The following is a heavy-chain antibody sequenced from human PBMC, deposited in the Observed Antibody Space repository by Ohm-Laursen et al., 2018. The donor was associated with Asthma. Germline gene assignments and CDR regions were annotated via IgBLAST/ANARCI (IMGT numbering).Heavy chain of an antibody. CDR1: GYRFTSYW. V-gene: IGHV5-51*01. CDR3: ARRSGGYCTSTTCFLDF. J-gene: IGHJ4*02. D-gene: IGHD2-2*01. CDR2: IYPGDSDT. Sequence: ESLKISCKASGYRFTSYWIAWVRQMPGKGLEWMGIIYPGDSDTRYSPSLQGQVTISADTSISTAYLQWSSLKASDTAMYYCARRSGGYCTSTTCFLDFWGQGTLVTVSS.